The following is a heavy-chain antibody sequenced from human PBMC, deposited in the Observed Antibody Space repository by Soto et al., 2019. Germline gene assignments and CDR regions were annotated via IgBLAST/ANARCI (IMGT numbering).Heavy chain of an antibody. D-gene: IGHD3-3*01. J-gene: IGHJ4*02. V-gene: IGHV3-23*01. CDR1: GFTFSSYA. Sequence: EVQLLESGGGLVQPGGSLRLSCAASGFTFSSYAMSWVRQAPGKGLEWVSAISGSGGSTYYADSVKGRFTISRDNSKNTLYLQMNSLRAEDTAVYYCARAALSYHYDFWSGYFPGFDYWGQGTLVTVSS. CDR2: ISGSGGST. CDR3: ARAALSYHYDFWSGYFPGFDY.